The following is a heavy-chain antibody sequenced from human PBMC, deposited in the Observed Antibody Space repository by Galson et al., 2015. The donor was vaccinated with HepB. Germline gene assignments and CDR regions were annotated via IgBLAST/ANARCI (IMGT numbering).Heavy chain of an antibody. D-gene: IGHD4-17*01. Sequence: SLRLSCAASGFTFSDYYMSWIRQAPGKGLEWVSYISSSSSYTNYADSVEGRFTISRDNAKNSLYLQMNSLRAEDTAVYYCAREGGYMTTVTTAGVGLDYWGQGTLVTVSS. CDR2: ISSSSSYT. V-gene: IGHV3-11*06. J-gene: IGHJ4*02. CDR1: GFTFSDYY. CDR3: AREGGYMTTVTTAGVGLDY.